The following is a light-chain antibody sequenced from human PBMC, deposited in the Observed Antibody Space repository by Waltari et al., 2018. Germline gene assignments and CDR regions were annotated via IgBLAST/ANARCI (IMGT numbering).Light chain of an antibody. CDR2: DVS. V-gene: IGLV2-14*03. CDR3: SSYTSSSTVV. J-gene: IGLJ2*01. Sequence: QSALTQPASVSGSPGQSITISCPGTSSYVGGFNYVSWYQQHPGKAPKLMIYDVSNRPSGVSNRFSGSKSGNTASLTISGLQAEDEADYYCSSYTSSSTVVFGGGTKLTVL. CDR1: SSYVGGFNY.